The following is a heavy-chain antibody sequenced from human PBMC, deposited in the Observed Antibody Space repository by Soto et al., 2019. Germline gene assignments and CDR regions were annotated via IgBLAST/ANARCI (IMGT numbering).Heavy chain of an antibody. J-gene: IGHJ6*02. Sequence: QVQLVESGGGVVQPGRSLRLSCAASGFTFSSYGMHWVRQAPGKGLEWVAVISYDGSNKYYADSVKGRFTISRDNSKNTLYLQMNSLRAEDTAVYYCANSVRVGGSGSPGDYYYYYGMDVWGQGTTVTVSS. D-gene: IGHD3-10*01. V-gene: IGHV3-30*18. CDR2: ISYDGSNK. CDR1: GFTFSSYG. CDR3: ANSVRVGGSGSPGDYYYYYGMDV.